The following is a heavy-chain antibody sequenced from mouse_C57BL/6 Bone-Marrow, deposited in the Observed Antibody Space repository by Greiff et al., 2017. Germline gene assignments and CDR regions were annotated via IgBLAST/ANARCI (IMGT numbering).Heavy chain of an antibody. D-gene: IGHD1-1*01. CDR2: IYPGSGST. V-gene: IGHV1-55*01. CDR3: ARKDGPAWFAY. Sequence: QVQLQQPGAELVQPGASVKMSCKASGYTFTSYWITWVQQRPGHGLEWIGDIYPGSGSTNYNEKFKSKATLTVDTSSSTAYMQLSSLTSGDSAVYYCARKDGPAWFAYGGQGTLVTVSA. CDR1: GYTFTSYW. J-gene: IGHJ3*01.